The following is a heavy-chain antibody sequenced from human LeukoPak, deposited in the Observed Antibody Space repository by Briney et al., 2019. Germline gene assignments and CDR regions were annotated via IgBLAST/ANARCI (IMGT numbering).Heavy chain of an antibody. D-gene: IGHD3-9*01. CDR3: ARGWLGARRNWFDP. Sequence: GASVKVSCKASGYTFTSYDINWVRQATGQGLEWMGWMNPNSGNTGYAQKFQGRVTMTRNISISTAYMELSSLRSEDTAVYYCARGWLGARRNWFDPWGQGTLVTVSS. CDR1: GYTFTSYD. V-gene: IGHV1-8*01. J-gene: IGHJ5*02. CDR2: MNPNSGNT.